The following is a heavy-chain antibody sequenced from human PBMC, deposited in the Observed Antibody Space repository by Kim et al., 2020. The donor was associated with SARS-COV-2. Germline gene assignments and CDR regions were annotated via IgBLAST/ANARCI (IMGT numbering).Heavy chain of an antibody. CDR1: GGSISSYY. V-gene: IGHV4-4*07. Sequence: SETLSLTCTVSGGSISSYYWSWIRQPAGKGLEWIGRIYTSGSTNYNPSLKSRVTMSVDTSKNQFSLKLSSVTAADTAVYYCARDGESRPSNYVPFYYYYGMDAWGQGTTVTVSS. J-gene: IGHJ6*02. D-gene: IGHD4-4*01. CDR2: IYTSGST. CDR3: ARDGESRPSNYVPFYYYYGMDA.